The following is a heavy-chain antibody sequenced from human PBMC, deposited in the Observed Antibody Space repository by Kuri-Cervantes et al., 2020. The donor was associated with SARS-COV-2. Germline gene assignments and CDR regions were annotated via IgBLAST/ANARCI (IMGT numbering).Heavy chain of an antibody. V-gene: IGHV1-46*01. D-gene: IGHD1-1*01. CDR3: ARGPPRSTQLHYYYYGMDV. Sequence: ASVKVSCKASGYTFTGYYMHWVRQAPGQGLEWMGIINPSGGSTSYAQKFQGRVTMTRDTSTSTVYMELSSLRSEDTAVYYCARGPPRSTQLHYYYYGMDVWGQGTMVTVSS. CDR1: GYTFTGYY. J-gene: IGHJ6*02. CDR2: INPSGGST.